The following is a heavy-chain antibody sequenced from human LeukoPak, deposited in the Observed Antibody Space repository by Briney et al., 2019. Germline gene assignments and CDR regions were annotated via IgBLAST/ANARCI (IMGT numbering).Heavy chain of an antibody. J-gene: IGHJ6*03. CDR1: GFTFSSYS. D-gene: IGHD3-10*01. Sequence: PGGSLRLSCAASGFTFSSYSMNWVRQAPGKGLEWVSSISSSSSYIYYADSVKGRFTISRDNAKNSLYLQMNSLRAEDTAVYYCARGSGGSGSYYWAYYYYYYMDVWGKGTTVTVSS. V-gene: IGHV3-21*01. CDR3: ARGSGGSGSYYWAYYYYYYMDV. CDR2: ISSSSSYI.